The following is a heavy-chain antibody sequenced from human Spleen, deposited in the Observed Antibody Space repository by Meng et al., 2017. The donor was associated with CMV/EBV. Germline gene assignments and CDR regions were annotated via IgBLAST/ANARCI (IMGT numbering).Heavy chain of an antibody. D-gene: IGHD4-11*01. V-gene: IGHV3-30*04. Sequence: GESLKISCAASGFTFSSYAMHWVRQAPGKGLEWVAVISYDGSNKYYADSVKGRFTISRDNSKNTLYLQMNSLRAEDTAVYYCAGSVTPGYYYYYGMDVWGQGTTVTVSS. CDR1: GFTFSSYA. CDR3: AGSVTPGYYYYYGMDV. CDR2: ISYDGSNK. J-gene: IGHJ6*02.